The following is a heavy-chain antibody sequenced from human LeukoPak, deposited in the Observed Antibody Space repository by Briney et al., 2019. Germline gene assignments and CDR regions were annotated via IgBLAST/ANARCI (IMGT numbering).Heavy chain of an antibody. CDR2: IIPIFGTA. CDR1: GGTFSSYA. V-gene: IGHV1-69*05. D-gene: IGHD3-10*01. CDR3: ARDLLVLGSIEY. J-gene: IGHJ4*02. Sequence: SVKVSCKASGGTFSSYAISWVRQAPGQGLEWMGRIIPIFGTANYAQKFQGRVTITTDESTSTAYMELSGLRSEDTAVYYCARDLLVLGSIEYWGQGTLVTVSS.